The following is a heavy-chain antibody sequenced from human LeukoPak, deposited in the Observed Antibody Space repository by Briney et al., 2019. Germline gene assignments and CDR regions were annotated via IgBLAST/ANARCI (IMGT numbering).Heavy chain of an antibody. CDR1: GYTFTIYY. Sequence: ASVRVSSKASGYTFTIYYMHWGRQAPGQGLEWMGIINPSGGSTSYAQKFQGRVTMTRDMSTSTVYMELSSLRSEDTAVYYCARGRGRIRNYYYYMDVWGKGTTVTVSS. V-gene: IGHV1-46*01. CDR2: INPSGGST. CDR3: ARGRGRIRNYYYYMDV. D-gene: IGHD3-16*01. J-gene: IGHJ6*03.